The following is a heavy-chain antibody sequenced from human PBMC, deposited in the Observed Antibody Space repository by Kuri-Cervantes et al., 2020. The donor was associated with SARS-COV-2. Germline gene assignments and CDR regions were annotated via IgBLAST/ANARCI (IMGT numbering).Heavy chain of an antibody. V-gene: IGHV4-39*01. J-gene: IGHJ5*02. D-gene: IGHD3-3*01. CDR3: ARQMMSSITIFGVVITRNWCDP. Sequence: SETLSLTCTVSGGSISSSRYYWGWIRQPPGKGLEWIGSIYYSGSTYYNPSLKSRVTISVDTSKHQFSLKLSSVNAADTAVYYCARQMMSSITIFGVVITRNWCDPWGQGTLVTVSS. CDR2: IYYSGST. CDR1: GGSISSSRYY.